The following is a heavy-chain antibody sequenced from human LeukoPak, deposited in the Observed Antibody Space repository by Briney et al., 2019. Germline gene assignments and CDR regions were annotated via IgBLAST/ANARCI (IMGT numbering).Heavy chain of an antibody. CDR1: GFRVSDYY. V-gene: IGHV3-66*03. CDR2: IRDSGEA. Sequence: PGGSLRLSCAVSGFRVSDYYMSWVRQAPGKGLEWVGLIRDSGEAFYADLASGRFAISRDESENTLYLQMNSLRVEDTAVYFCARDRAANQDWVEFDPWGQGTPVIVSS. CDR3: ARDRAANQDWVEFDP. J-gene: IGHJ5*02. D-gene: IGHD3/OR15-3a*01.